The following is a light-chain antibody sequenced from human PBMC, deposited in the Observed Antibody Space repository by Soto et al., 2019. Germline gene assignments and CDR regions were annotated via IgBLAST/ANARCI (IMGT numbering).Light chain of an antibody. Sequence: AIRMTQSPSSFSASTGDRVTITCRASQGISSYLAWYQQQPGKAPKLLSYAASTLQSGVPSRFSGSGSGTDFTRTISCLQSEAFATYYCQQYYSYPRTFGQGTKVEIK. V-gene: IGKV1-8*01. J-gene: IGKJ1*01. CDR2: AAS. CDR1: QGISSY. CDR3: QQYYSYPRT.